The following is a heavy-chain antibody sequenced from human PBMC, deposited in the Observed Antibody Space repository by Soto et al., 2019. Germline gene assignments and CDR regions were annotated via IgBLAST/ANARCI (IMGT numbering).Heavy chain of an antibody. J-gene: IGHJ4*02. CDR1: GGTFNSYT. D-gene: IGHD2-2*01. CDR3: AARYCTTTTCCHPGPY. V-gene: IGHV1-69*02. CDR2: IIPLLEVT. Sequence: QVQLVQSGAEVKKPGSSVTVSCKASGGTFNSYTITWVRQASGQGLEWVGRIIPLLEVTSSSRKFKGRVTITADKSTNTAYMELGGLTSENTAFYYCAARYCTTTTCCHPGPYWGQGTVVAVSS.